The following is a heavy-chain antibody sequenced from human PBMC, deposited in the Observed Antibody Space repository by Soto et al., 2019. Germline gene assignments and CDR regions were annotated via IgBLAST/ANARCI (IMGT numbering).Heavy chain of an antibody. CDR1: GFTVSTKY. V-gene: IGHV3-66*01. CDR2: IYSGGST. J-gene: IGHJ4*02. CDR3: ARDHWAADY. D-gene: IGHD3-16*01. Sequence: PGGSLRLSCAASGFTVSTKYMSWVRQAPGKGLEWVSVIYSGGSTFYADSVRGRFTISRDNSKNTVNLQMNSLRAEDTAVYYCARDHWAADYWGQGILVTVSS.